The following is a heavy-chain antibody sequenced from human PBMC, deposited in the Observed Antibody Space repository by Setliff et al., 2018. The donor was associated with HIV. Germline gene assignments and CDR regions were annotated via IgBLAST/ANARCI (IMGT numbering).Heavy chain of an antibody. Sequence: SETLSLTCTVSGGSVTRTPYYWGWIRQPPGKGLEWIGSIHHSGTAYDNPSLKSRVTISVDPSKNQFSLKLSSVTAADTAVYYCARGSLYSSSSCFDYWGQGTLVTVSS. CDR3: ARGSLYSSSSCFDY. D-gene: IGHD6-13*01. J-gene: IGHJ4*02. V-gene: IGHV4-39*07. CDR2: IHHSGTA. CDR1: GGSVTRTPYY.